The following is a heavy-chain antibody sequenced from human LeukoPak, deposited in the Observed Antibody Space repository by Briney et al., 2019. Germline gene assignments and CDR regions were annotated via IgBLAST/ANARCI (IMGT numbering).Heavy chain of an antibody. CDR3: ARYCSGGSGGCMDV. J-gene: IGHJ6*03. D-gene: IGHD2-15*01. CDR2: ISSSSSYI. V-gene: IGHV3-21*01. Sequence: GGSLRLSCAASGFTFSSYSMNWVRQAPGKGLEWVSSISSSSSYIYYADSVKGRFTISRDNAKNSLYLQMNSLRAEDTAVYYCARYCSGGSGGCMDVWGKGTTVTISS. CDR1: GFTFSSYS.